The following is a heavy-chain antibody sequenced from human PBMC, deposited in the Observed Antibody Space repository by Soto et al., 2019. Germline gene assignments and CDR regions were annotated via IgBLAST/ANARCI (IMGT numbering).Heavy chain of an antibody. CDR3: ARGQRFSDWFDP. Sequence: QVHLQESGPGLVKPSETLSLTCSVSGGTISGYYWTWIRQPAGKGLEWIGRIYSSGNTKYNPSLQRRGTMSLDTSNNQFSLRLTSVTAADTAVYYCARGQRFSDWFDPWGQGTLVTVSS. CDR1: GGTISGYY. J-gene: IGHJ5*02. D-gene: IGHD3-3*01. CDR2: IYSSGNT. V-gene: IGHV4-4*07.